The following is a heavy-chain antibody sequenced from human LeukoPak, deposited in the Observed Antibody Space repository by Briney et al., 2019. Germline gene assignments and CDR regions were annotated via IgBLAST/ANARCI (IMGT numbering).Heavy chain of an antibody. CDR1: GCSISTYY. D-gene: IGHD6-19*01. CDR2: IYYSGST. CDR3: ARGIAVGGTSGVIINP. V-gene: IGHV4-59*08. Sequence: PSETLSLTCTVSGCSISTYYLSWIRQPPGKGLEWIGYIYYSGSTNYNPSLKSRVSISVDTSKNQFSLKLSSVTAADTAVYYCARGIAVGGTSGVIINPWGQGTLVTVSS. J-gene: IGHJ5*02.